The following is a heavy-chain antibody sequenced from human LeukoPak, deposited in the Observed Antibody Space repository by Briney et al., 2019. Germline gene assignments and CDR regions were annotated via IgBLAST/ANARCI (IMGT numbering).Heavy chain of an antibody. D-gene: IGHD3-10*01. CDR3: ARDQVSHVGYYGSGSSFDY. V-gene: IGHV3-53*01. Sequence: QPGGSLRLSCAASGFTVSSNYMSWVRQAPGKGLEWVSVIYSGGSTYYADSVKGRFTISRDNSKNTLYLQMISLRAEDTAVYYCARDQVSHVGYYGSGSSFDYWGQGTLVTVSS. CDR1: GFTVSSNY. CDR2: IYSGGST. J-gene: IGHJ4*02.